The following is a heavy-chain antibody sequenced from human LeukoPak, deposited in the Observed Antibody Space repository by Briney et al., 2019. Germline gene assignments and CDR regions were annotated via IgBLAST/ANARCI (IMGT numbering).Heavy chain of an antibody. CDR1: GLTFSSYA. CDR2: ISGSGGST. V-gene: IGHV3-23*01. Sequence: GGSLRLSCAASGLTFSSYAMSWVRQAPGKGLEWVSAISGSGGSTYYADSMKGRFTISRDNSKNTLYLQMNSLRAEDTAVYYCAHISSSWPDYWGQGTLVTVSS. J-gene: IGHJ4*02. CDR3: AHISSSWPDY. D-gene: IGHD6-13*01.